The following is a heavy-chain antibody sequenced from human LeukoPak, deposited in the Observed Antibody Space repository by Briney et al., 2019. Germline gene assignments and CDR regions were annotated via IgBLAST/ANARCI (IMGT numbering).Heavy chain of an antibody. CDR3: ARDSPTSYYYYYMDV. CDR1: GYTFTGYF. J-gene: IGHJ6*03. V-gene: IGHV1-46*01. Sequence: ASVKASCKASGYTFTGYFIHWVRQAPGQGLEWMGIINPSGGSTSYVQKFQGRVTMTRDTSTSTAYMELSSLRSEDTAVYYCARDSPTSYYYYYMDVWGKGTTVTVSS. CDR2: INPSGGST.